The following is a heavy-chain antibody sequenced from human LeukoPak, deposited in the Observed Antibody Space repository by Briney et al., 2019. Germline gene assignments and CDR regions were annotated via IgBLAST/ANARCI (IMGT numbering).Heavy chain of an antibody. V-gene: IGHV4-34*01. CDR1: GGSFSGYY. Sequence: SETLSLTCAVYGGSFSGYYWGWIRQPPGKGLEWIGSIYYSGSTYYNPSLKSRVTISLDTSKNQFSLKLNSVPAADTAVYYCARARNFDAFDIWGQGTLVTVSS. J-gene: IGHJ3*02. CDR2: IYYSGST. CDR3: ARARNFDAFDI.